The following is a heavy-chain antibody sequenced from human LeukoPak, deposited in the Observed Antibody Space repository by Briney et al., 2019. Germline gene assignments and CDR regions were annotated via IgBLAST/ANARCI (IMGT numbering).Heavy chain of an antibody. Sequence: ASVKVSRKASGYTFTSYYMHWVRQAPGQGLEWMGIINPSGGSTSYAQKFQGRVTMTRDTSTSTVYMELSSLRSEDTAVYYCARRGYSSSWYGDYFDYWGQGTLVTVSS. CDR2: INPSGGST. CDR1: GYTFTSYY. CDR3: ARRGYSSSWYGDYFDY. J-gene: IGHJ4*02. D-gene: IGHD6-13*01. V-gene: IGHV1-46*01.